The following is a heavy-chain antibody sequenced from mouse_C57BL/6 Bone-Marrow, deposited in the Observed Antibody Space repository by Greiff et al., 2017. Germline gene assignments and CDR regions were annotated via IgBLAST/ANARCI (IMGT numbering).Heavy chain of an antibody. CDR3: ARVLDYDGYYAMDY. V-gene: IGHV3-5*01. J-gene: IGHJ4*01. CDR2: IYYSGTI. Sequence: EVQLQESGPGLVKPSQTVFLTCTVTGISITTGNYRWSWIRQFPGNKLEWIGYIYYSGTITYNPSLTSRTPITRDTPKNQFFLAMNSLTAEDTATYYCARVLDYDGYYAMDYWGQGTSVTVSS. D-gene: IGHD2-4*01. CDR1: GISITTGNYR.